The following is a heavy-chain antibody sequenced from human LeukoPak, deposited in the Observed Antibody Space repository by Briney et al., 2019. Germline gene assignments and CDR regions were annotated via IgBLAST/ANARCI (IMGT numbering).Heavy chain of an antibody. J-gene: IGHJ4*02. D-gene: IGHD5-12*01. CDR1: GFTFSSYG. CDR3: AKGSVATSNFDY. Sequence: PGGSLRLSCAASGFTFSSYGMHWVRQAPGKGLEWVAVISYDGSNKYYADSVKGRFTISRDNPKNTLYLQMNSLRAEDTAVYYCAKGSVATSNFDYWGQGTLVTVSS. CDR2: ISYDGSNK. V-gene: IGHV3-30*18.